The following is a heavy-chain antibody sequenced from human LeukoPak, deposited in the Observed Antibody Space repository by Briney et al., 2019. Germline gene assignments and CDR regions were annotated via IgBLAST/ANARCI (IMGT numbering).Heavy chain of an antibody. V-gene: IGHV3-21*01. D-gene: IGHD5-24*01. J-gene: IGHJ4*02. CDR2: IGSDTTYI. CDR1: GFTFSSYS. Sequence: SGGSLRLSCAASGFTFSSYSMTWVRQAPGKGLEWVSSIGSDTTYIYYADSVKGRFTISRDNAKNSLYLQMNSLRAEDTAVYYCARLSKLSPDYWGQGTLVTVSS. CDR3: ARLSKLSPDY.